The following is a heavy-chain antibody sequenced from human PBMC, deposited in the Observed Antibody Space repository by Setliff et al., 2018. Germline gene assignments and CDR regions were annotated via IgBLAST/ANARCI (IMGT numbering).Heavy chain of an antibody. V-gene: IGHV3-20*04. D-gene: IGHD6-19*01. Sequence: GGSLRLSCAASGFTFDDYVMSWVRQAPGKGLEWVSDINRNGGRIGYADPVKGRFTISRDNAKNSLYLQMNSLRAEDTAVYYCAREGSSAWYGGGVDYWGQGTLVTVSS. CDR1: GFTFDDYV. J-gene: IGHJ4*02. CDR3: AREGSSAWYGGGVDY. CDR2: INRNGGRI.